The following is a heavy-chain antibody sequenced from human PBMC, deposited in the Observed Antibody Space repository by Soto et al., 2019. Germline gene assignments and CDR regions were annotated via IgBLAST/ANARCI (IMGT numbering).Heavy chain of an antibody. CDR1: GFTFSSYE. D-gene: IGHD1-20*01. J-gene: IGHJ4*02. CDR2: ISSSGRTI. Sequence: EVQLVESGGGLVQPGGSLRLSCAASGFTFSSYEMNWVRQAPGKGLEWGSYISSSGRTIYYADSVKGRFTISSDNAKNSLYLQMNSLRAEDTAVYYCARSGYNWNDGARGYFDYWGQGTLVTVSS. CDR3: ARSGYNWNDGARGYFDY. V-gene: IGHV3-48*03.